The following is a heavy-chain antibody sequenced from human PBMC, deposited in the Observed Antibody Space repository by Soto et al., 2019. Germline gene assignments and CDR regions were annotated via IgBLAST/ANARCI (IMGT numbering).Heavy chain of an antibody. Sequence: KASETLSLTCSVSGASIRSGGYYWSWLRQSPGKCLEWIGHIYYTGSTFYSPSLKSRLTISLDTSKNQFSLDLRSVTAADTAMYYCARIEMASIKWGRGTLVTVYS. CDR1: GASIRSGGYY. V-gene: IGHV4-31*03. CDR2: IYYTGST. CDR3: ARIEMASIK. J-gene: IGHJ4*02.